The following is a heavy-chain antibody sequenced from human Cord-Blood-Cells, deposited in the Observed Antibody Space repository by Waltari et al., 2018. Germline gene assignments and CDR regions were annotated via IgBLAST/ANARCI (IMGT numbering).Heavy chain of an antibody. V-gene: IGHV1-8*03. D-gene: IGHD1-26*01. CDR3: ARVGRIVGATTAFDI. CDR2: MNPKLCNT. Sequence: QVQLVQSGAEVKKPGASVKVSCKASGYTFTSYDINWVRQATGQGLEWMGLMNPKLCNTGYEQKFQGRVTSTRNTSISTAYMELSSLRSEDTAVYYCARVGRIVGATTAFDIWGQGTMVTVSS. CDR1: GYTFTSYD. J-gene: IGHJ3*02.